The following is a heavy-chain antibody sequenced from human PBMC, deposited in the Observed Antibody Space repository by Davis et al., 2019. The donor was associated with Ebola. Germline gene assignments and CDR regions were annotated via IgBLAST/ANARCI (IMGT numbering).Heavy chain of an antibody. CDR2: IYPGDSDT. J-gene: IGHJ4*02. V-gene: IGHV5-51*01. Sequence: PGGSLRLSCKGSGYIFTNYWLGWVRQMPGKHLEWMGIIYPGDSDTRYSPSFQGQVTISADKSISTAYLQWSSLKASDTAMFYCARLSYWNPGSDPGVLDYWGQGTLATVSS. D-gene: IGHD1-1*01. CDR1: GYIFTNYW. CDR3: ARLSYWNPGSDPGVLDY.